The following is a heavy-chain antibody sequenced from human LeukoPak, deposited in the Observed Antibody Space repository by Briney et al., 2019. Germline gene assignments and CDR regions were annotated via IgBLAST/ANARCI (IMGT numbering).Heavy chain of an antibody. J-gene: IGHJ4*02. CDR2: IRYDGSNK. CDR1: GFTFSSYA. Sequence: GGSLRLSCAASGFTFSSYAMSWVRQAPGKGLEWVAFIRYDGSNKYYADSVKGRFTISRDNSKNTLYLQMNSLRAEDTAVYYCAKDSTAMIDYWGQGTLVTVSS. V-gene: IGHV3-30*02. D-gene: IGHD5-18*01. CDR3: AKDSTAMIDY.